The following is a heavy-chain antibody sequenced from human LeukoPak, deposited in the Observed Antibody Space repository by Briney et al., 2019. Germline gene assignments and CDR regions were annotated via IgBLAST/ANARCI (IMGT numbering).Heavy chain of an antibody. J-gene: IGHJ4*02. D-gene: IGHD6-13*01. CDR3: AAAFSHFAAAGSFY. CDR1: GSTLTELS. CDR2: FDPEDNKT. V-gene: IGHV1-24*01. Sequence: ASVKVSCKASGSTLTELSIHWMRQIPGEGLEWMGGFDPEDNKTLYAQKFQGRVTMTEDTSTDTAYMELSSLRSDDTATYYCAAAFSHFAAAGSFYWGQGTVVTVSS.